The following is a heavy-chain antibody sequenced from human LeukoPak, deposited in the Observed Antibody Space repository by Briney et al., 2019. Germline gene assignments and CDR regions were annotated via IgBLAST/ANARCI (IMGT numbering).Heavy chain of an antibody. CDR3: AKDFRIGYSAHFDY. CDR2: IYENGGTT. Sequence: GGSLRLSCVGSGFTFRSHAMSWVRQAPEKGLEFVSGIYENGGTTYYADSVKGRFSISRDNSKNTLYLQMDSLRGKDTAVYYCAKDFRIGYSAHFDYWGQGALVTVSS. V-gene: IGHV3-23*01. J-gene: IGHJ4*02. D-gene: IGHD2-21*01. CDR1: GFTFRSHA.